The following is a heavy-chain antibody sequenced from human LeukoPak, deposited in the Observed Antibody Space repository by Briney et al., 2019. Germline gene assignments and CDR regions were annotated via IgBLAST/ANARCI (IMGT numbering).Heavy chain of an antibody. J-gene: IGHJ4*02. CDR2: IHHDGRI. CDR3: ARSHDHLWGNYPDY. CDR1: GGSIDSTNW. Sequence: SQTLSLTCDVSGGSIDSTNWWNWVRQPPGKGLEWIGEIHHDGRINYNPSLKSRVTLSVDKSKNQFSLRLNSVTAADTAMYYCARSHDHLWGNYPDYWGQGTLVTVSS. V-gene: IGHV4/OR15-8*01. D-gene: IGHD3-16*02.